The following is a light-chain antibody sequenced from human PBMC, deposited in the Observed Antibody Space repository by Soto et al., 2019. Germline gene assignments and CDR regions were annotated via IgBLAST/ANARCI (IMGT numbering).Light chain of an antibody. CDR3: QSYDTNRVL. V-gene: IGLV8-61*01. J-gene: IGLJ2*01. CDR2: NTN. CDR1: SGPVFTSSY. Sequence: QTVVTQEPSFSVSPGGTVTLTCGLSSGPVFTSSYPNWYQQTPGQAPRTLIFNTNTRSSGVPDRFSASVDISSNAASLIISGLKTEDEADYYCQSYDTNRVLFGGGTKLTVL.